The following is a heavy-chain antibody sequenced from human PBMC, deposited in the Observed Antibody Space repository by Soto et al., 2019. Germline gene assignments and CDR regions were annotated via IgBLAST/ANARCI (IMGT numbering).Heavy chain of an antibody. Sequence: GESLKISCKGSGYSFTSYWIGWVRQMPGKGLEWMGIIYPGDSDTRYSPSFQGQVTISADKSISTAYLQWSSLKASDTAMYYCARASITMVRGVITTKPDNHFDYWGQGTLVTVSS. CDR1: GYSFTSYW. CDR2: IYPGDSDT. CDR3: ARASITMVRGVITTKPDNHFDY. D-gene: IGHD3-10*01. V-gene: IGHV5-51*01. J-gene: IGHJ4*02.